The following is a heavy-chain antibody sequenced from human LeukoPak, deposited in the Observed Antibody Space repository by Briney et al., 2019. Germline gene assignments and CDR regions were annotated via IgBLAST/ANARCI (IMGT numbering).Heavy chain of an antibody. D-gene: IGHD5-12*01. CDR1: GYSISSGYY. J-gene: IGHJ4*02. Sequence: SETLSLTCTVSGYSISSGYYWGWIRQPPGKGLEWIGSIYHSGSTYYNPSLKSRVTISVDTSKNQFSLRLSSVTAADTAVYYCAREGYSGYEGKIDYWGQGTRVTVSS. V-gene: IGHV4-38-2*02. CDR2: IYHSGST. CDR3: AREGYSGYEGKIDY.